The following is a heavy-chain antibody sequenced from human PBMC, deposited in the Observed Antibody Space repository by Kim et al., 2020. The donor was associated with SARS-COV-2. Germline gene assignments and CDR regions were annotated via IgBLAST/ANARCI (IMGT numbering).Heavy chain of an antibody. D-gene: IGHD6-6*01. Sequence: SETLSLTCTVSGGSISSGGYYWSWIRQHPGKGLEWIGYIYYSGSTYYNPSLKSRVTISVDTSKNQFSLKLSSVTAADTAVYYCAREEEYSSSSYYYYGMDVWGQGTTVTVSS. V-gene: IGHV4-31*03. CDR1: GGSISSGGYY. CDR2: IYYSGST. J-gene: IGHJ6*02. CDR3: AREEEYSSSSYYYYGMDV.